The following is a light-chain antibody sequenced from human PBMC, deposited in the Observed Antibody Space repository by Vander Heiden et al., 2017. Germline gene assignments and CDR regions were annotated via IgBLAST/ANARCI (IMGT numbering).Light chain of an antibody. Sequence: QMTQSPSSLSASVGDRVTITCRASQSISSYLNWYQQKPGKAPKLLIYAASSLQSGVPSRFSGSGSGTDFTLTISSLQPEDFATYYCQQSYSTPWTFGQGTKVEVK. CDR2: AAS. CDR1: QSISSY. CDR3: QQSYSTPWT. J-gene: IGKJ1*01. V-gene: IGKV1-39*01.